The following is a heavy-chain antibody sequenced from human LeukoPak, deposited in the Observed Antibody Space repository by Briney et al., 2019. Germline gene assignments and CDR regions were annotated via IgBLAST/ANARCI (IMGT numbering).Heavy chain of an antibody. CDR1: GASMSNYF. CDR3: ARATDSSVNTAFD. V-gene: IGHV4-4*07. CDR2: INSSGTT. J-gene: IGHJ3*02. D-gene: IGHD3-22*01. Sequence: SETLSLTCSVSGASMSNYFWNWIRQSAGKGLEWIGRINSSGTTDYNPSLKSRVTLSVDMSKNQFSLKLKSVTAADTAVYYCARATDSSVNTAFD.